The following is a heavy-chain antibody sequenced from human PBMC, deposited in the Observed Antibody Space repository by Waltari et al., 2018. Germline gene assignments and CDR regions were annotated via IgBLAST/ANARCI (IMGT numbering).Heavy chain of an antibody. CDR2: ISLDTGGT. D-gene: IGHD1-26*01. V-gene: IGHV1-2*02. CDR3: ARAGVGATGDS. CDR1: GYTFTGYY. Sequence: QVQLVQSGAEVKKPGASVKVSCKASGYTFTGYYIHWVRQAPGQGLEWMGWISLDTGGTNYAQKFQGRVTMTRDTSISTVYMELSGLRSDDAAIYYCARAGVGATGDSWGQGTLVTVSS. J-gene: IGHJ4*02.